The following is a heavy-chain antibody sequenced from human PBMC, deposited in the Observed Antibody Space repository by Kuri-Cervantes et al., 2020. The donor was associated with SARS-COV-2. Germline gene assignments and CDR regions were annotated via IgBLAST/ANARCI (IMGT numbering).Heavy chain of an antibody. CDR3: ARGLSWTYGGAFDI. J-gene: IGHJ3*02. CDR2: INPNSGGT. CDR1: GNTLTGYY. D-gene: IGHD3/OR15-3a*01. Sequence: ASVKVSCKASGNTLTGYYMHWVRQAPGQGLEWMGWINPNSGGTNYAQKFQGCVTMTRDTSISTAYMELSRLRSDDTAVYYCARGLSWTYGGAFDIWGQGTMVTVSS. V-gene: IGHV1-2*04.